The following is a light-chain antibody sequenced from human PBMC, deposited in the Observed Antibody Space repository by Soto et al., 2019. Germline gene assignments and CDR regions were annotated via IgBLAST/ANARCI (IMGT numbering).Light chain of an antibody. J-gene: IGLJ1*01. V-gene: IGLV3-21*02. CDR1: DIGSKS. CDR2: DDS. Sequence: QPPSVSLAPGRTAGLTWEGNDIGSKSVQWYQLKPGHSTVLVVYDDSARPSGVPERLSGSNAGNTVTLTISRVEAGDEADFYCQVGDSSSEHDVFGSGPK. CDR3: QVGDSSSEHDV.